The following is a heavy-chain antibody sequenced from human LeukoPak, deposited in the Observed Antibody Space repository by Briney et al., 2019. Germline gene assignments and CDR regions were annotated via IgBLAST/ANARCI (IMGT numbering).Heavy chain of an antibody. Sequence: ASVKVSCKASGYTFTDFYMHWVRQAPGQGLEWMGWINPKSGGTSYAQKLQGRVTMTRDTSISTAYMELSRLRSDDTAVYYCAREGITIFGVVSVKGMDVWGQGTTVTVSS. V-gene: IGHV1-2*02. CDR2: INPKSGGT. CDR3: AREGITIFGVVSVKGMDV. J-gene: IGHJ6*02. CDR1: GYTFTDFY. D-gene: IGHD3-3*01.